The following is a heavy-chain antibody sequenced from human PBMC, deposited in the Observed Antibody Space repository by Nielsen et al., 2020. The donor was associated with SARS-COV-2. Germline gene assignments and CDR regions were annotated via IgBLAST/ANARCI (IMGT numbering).Heavy chain of an antibody. CDR3: ATEGAAGTDY. Sequence: GGSLRLSCAASGFTFDDYAMHWVRQAPGKGLEWASGISWNSGSIGYADSVKGRFTISRDNAKNSLYLQMNSLRAEDTALYYCATEGAAGTDYWGQGTLVTVSS. CDR1: GFTFDDYA. V-gene: IGHV3-9*01. J-gene: IGHJ4*02. CDR2: ISWNSGSI. D-gene: IGHD6-13*01.